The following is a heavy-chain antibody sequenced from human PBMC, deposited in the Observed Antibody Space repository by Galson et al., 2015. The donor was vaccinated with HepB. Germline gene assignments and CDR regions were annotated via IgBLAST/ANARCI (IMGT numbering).Heavy chain of an antibody. CDR2: ISSSGEYI. D-gene: IGHD3-22*01. Sequence: SLRLSCAASGFTLSSYSMNWVRQAPGKGLEWVSSISSSGEYIYYGGSVKGRFTISRDNAQNSLYLHMNALTAEDTAVYYCVRDSYSSGYYAHLGYWGQGTLVTVSS. CDR3: VRDSYSSGYYAHLGY. V-gene: IGHV3-21*01. J-gene: IGHJ4*02. CDR1: GFTLSSYS.